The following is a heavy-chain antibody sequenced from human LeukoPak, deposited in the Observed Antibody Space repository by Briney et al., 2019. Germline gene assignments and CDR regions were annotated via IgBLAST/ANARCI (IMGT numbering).Heavy chain of an antibody. CDR3: GGGVWLHSLVGY. CDR1: GGSFSGYY. D-gene: IGHD2-15*01. Sequence: PSETLSLTCAVYGGSFSGYYWSWIRQPPGKGLEWIGEINHSGSTNYNPSLKSRVTISVDTSKNQFSLKLSSVTAADTAVYYCGGGVWLHSLVGYWGQGTRAPVSS. V-gene: IGHV4-34*01. J-gene: IGHJ4*02. CDR2: INHSGST.